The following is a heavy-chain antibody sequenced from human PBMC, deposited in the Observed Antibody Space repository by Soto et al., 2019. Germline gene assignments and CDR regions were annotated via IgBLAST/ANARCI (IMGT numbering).Heavy chain of an antibody. J-gene: IGHJ6*02. CDR2: LSPYSGNT. CDR1: GYIFVNYG. V-gene: IGHV1-18*01. CDR3: AMVDNYVTPTPQDV. D-gene: IGHD3-16*01. Sequence: QVQLVQSGDEVRKPGSSVKVSCKASGYIFVNYGIAWVRQAPGQGLEWMGWLSPYSGNTHYASKVQGRLTMTTDTSTSTAYMDLGSLTSDDTAVYYCAMVDNYVTPTPQDVWRQGTTVTVSS.